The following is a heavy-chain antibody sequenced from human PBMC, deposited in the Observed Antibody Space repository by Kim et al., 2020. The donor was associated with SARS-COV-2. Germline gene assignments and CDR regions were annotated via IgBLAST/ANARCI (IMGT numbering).Heavy chain of an antibody. CDR3: NTGVLTFDS. D-gene: IGHD3-9*01. Sequence: GGTTAEPTPVKGRFTISRDDSKNMLYLQMGSLKTEDTAVYYCNTGVLTFDSWGQGTPVTVSS. CDR2: GGTT. V-gene: IGHV3-15*01. J-gene: IGHJ4*02.